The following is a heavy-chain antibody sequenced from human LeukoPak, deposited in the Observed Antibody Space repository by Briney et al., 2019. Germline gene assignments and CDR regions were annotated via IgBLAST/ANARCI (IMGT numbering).Heavy chain of an antibody. Sequence: SETLSLTCTVSGDSISSYYWSWIRQSPGKGLEWIGYIHNSGRTNYNPSLKSRVTGFVDTSKNQVSLRLSSVTAADTAVYYCARHGTISSESYFDYWGQGALVTVSS. CDR2: IHNSGRT. D-gene: IGHD1-14*01. J-gene: IGHJ4*02. CDR3: ARHGTISSESYFDY. V-gene: IGHV4-59*08. CDR1: GDSISSYY.